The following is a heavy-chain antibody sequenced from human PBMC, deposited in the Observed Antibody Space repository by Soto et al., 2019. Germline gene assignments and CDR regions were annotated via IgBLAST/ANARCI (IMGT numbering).Heavy chain of an antibody. CDR2: INPNSGGT. Sequence: ASVKVFCKASGYTFTGYYMHWVRQAPGQGLEWMGWINPNSGGTNYAQKFQGWVTMTRDTSISTAYMELSRLRSDDTAVYYCARDLGAGTPFYYYYGMDVWGHGTTVTVSS. CDR1: GYTFTGYY. D-gene: IGHD1-1*01. V-gene: IGHV1-2*04. J-gene: IGHJ6*02. CDR3: ARDLGAGTPFYYYYGMDV.